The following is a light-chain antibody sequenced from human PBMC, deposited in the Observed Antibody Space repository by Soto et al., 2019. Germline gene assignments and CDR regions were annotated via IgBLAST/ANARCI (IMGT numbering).Light chain of an antibody. Sequence: QSVLTHPPSVSGTPWQRVTMSFAGSSSNIGSNVVNWYQHLPGRAPKLLIYGHNQRPSGVPDRFSGSKSGTSASLAISGLQSEDEAEYYCAAWDDNLSGFYVFGTGTQLTVL. V-gene: IGLV1-44*01. CDR2: GHN. CDR1: SSNIGSNV. J-gene: IGLJ1*01. CDR3: AAWDDNLSGFYV.